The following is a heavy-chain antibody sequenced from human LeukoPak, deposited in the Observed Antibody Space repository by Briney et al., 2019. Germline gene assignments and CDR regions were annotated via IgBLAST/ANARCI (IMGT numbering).Heavy chain of an antibody. V-gene: IGHV3-7*01. CDR1: GLTFSSSW. J-gene: IGHJ4*02. CDR2: INQEGSEK. Sequence: GGSLRLSCAVSGLTFSSSWMDWVRQAPGKGLEWVASINQEGSEKYSADSVKGRFTISRDNAKNSLYLQMDSLRVEDTAFYYCARDLAYSRLDYWGQGMLVTVSS. CDR3: ARDLAYSRLDY. D-gene: IGHD5-18*01.